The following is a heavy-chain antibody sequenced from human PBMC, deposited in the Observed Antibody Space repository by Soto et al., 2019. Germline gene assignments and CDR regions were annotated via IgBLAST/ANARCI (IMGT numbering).Heavy chain of an antibody. CDR2: ISWTSGSI. V-gene: IGHV3-9*03. D-gene: IGHD6-13*01. J-gene: IGHJ6*02. CDR3: AKDKAACLSRENYYYGMDV. Sequence: GGSLRLSFEACGFTFDDYAMPWVRQAAGKCLEWVSGISWTSGSICYADSVKGRFTISRDNAKNSLYLQINRLRAEDLALYYCAKDKAACLSRENYYYGMDVWGQGTTVTVSS. CDR1: GFTFDDYA.